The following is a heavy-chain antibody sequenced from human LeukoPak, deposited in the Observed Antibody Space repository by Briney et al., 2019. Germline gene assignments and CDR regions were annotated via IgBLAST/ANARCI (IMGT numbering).Heavy chain of an antibody. V-gene: IGHV3-7*01. CDR2: INQDGSET. CDR1: GFTVSSNS. J-gene: IGHJ4*02. D-gene: IGHD3-3*02. CDR3: ARMGAGMHFFFLDL. Sequence: PGGSLRLSCTVSGFTVSSNSMTWVRQAPGKGLEWVANINQDGSETFYVDSVKGRFTISRDNAKNSVFLQMNSLRAEDTALYYCARMGAGMHFFFLDLWGQGTLVTVSS.